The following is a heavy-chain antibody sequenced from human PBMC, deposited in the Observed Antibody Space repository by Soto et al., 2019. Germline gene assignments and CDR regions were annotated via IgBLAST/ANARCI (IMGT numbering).Heavy chain of an antibody. CDR3: ARDLPEYYYDSSGYYWFDP. CDR1: GYTFTSYG. V-gene: IGHV1-18*04. J-gene: IGHJ5*02. D-gene: IGHD3-22*01. Sequence: QVQLVQSGAEVKKPGASVKVSCKASGYTFTSYGISWVRQAPGQGLEWMGWISAYNGNTNYAQKLQGRVTMTKDTSTSTAYMELRSLRSDDTAVYYCARDLPEYYYDSSGYYWFDPWGQGTLVTVSS. CDR2: ISAYNGNT.